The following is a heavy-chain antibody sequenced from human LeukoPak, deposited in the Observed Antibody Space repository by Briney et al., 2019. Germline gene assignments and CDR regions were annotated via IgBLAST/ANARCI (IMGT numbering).Heavy chain of an antibody. CDR3: TRDQVSVAGTGIDY. V-gene: IGHV3-11*04. J-gene: IGHJ4*02. D-gene: IGHD6-19*01. Sequence: GGSLRLSCAASGFTFSDYYMSWIRQAPGKGLEWVSYISSSGNSISYADSVKVRFTISRDNAKNSLYLQMNSLRAEDTAVYYCTRDQVSVAGTGIDYWGQGTLVTVSS. CDR1: GFTFSDYY. CDR2: ISSSGNSI.